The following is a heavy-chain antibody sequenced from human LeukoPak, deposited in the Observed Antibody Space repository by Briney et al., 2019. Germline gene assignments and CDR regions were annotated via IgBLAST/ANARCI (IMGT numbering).Heavy chain of an antibody. CDR2: MSGSGSNT. CDR1: GFIFSSYA. J-gene: IGHJ4*02. V-gene: IGHV3-23*01. CDR3: ATTPWDYYFDY. D-gene: IGHD2-15*01. Sequence: PGGSLRLSCAASGFIFSSYAMSWVRQAPGKGLEWVSAMSGSGSNTYYADSVKGRFTISRDNSRNTLYLQLNSLRAEDTAVYYCATTPWDYYFDYWGQGTLVTVSS.